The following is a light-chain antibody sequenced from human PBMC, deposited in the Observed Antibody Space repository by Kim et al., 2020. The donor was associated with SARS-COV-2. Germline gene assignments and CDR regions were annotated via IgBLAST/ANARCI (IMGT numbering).Light chain of an antibody. Sequence: GQVFTISCSGSPPNTGSNPVNWYQQFPRTAPRLLIYFNTLRPSGVPDRFSGSKSGASASLAISGLQSEDEADYYCAAWDVGLNGPLFGGGTKVTVL. CDR2: FNT. CDR1: PPNTGSNP. CDR3: AAWDVGLNGPL. J-gene: IGLJ3*02. V-gene: IGLV1-44*01.